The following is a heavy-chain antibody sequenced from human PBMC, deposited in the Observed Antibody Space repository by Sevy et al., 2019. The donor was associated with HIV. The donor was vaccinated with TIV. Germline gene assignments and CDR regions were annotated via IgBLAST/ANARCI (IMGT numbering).Heavy chain of an antibody. V-gene: IGHV1-69*13. CDR2: IIPIFGTA. D-gene: IGHD5-18*01. CDR3: ATGGYSYGPWGDYYYYGMDV. CDR1: GGTFSSYA. J-gene: IGHJ6*02. Sequence: ASVKVSCKASGGTFSSYAISWVRQAPGQGLEWMGGIIPIFGTANYAQKFQGRVTITADESTSTAYMELSSLRSEDTAVYYCATGGYSYGPWGDYYYYGMDVWGQGTTVTVSS.